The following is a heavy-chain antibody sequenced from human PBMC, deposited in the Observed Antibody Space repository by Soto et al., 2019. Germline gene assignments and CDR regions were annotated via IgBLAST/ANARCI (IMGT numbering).Heavy chain of an antibody. J-gene: IGHJ6*03. Sequence: SETLSLTCAVYGGSFSGYYWSWIRQPPGKGLEWIGEINHSGSTNYNPSLKSRVTISVDTSKNQFSLKLSSVTAADTAVYYCARGIAAAGNYYYYYYMDVWGKGTTVTVS. CDR2: INHSGST. CDR1: GGSFSGYY. V-gene: IGHV4-34*01. CDR3: ARGIAAAGNYYYYYYMDV. D-gene: IGHD6-13*01.